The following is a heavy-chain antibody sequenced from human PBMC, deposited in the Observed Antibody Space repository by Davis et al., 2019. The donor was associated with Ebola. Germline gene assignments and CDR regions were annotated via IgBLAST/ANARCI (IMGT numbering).Heavy chain of an antibody. V-gene: IGHV3-21*01. CDR2: ISPSGTYI. J-gene: IGHJ6*02. CDR1: GFTFNTYG. D-gene: IGHD1-26*01. CDR3: ARARIVGGNTPYGMDV. Sequence: PGGSLRLSCAASGFTFNTYGMYWFRQAPGKGLEWVSSISPSGTYIYYADSLKGRFTISRDNAKNSLYLQMNSLRAEDTAVYYCARARIVGGNTPYGMDVWGQGTTVTVSS.